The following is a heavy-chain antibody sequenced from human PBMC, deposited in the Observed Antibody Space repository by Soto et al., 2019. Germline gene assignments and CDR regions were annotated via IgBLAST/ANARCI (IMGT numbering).Heavy chain of an antibody. Sequence: GSLRLSCASSGFTFSSYAMSWVRQAPGKGLEWVSAISGSGGSTYYADSVKGRFTISRDNSKNTLYLQMNSLRAEDTAVYYCAKSFYGSGSHRFDPWGQGTLVTVSS. CDR1: GFTFSSYA. D-gene: IGHD3-10*01. CDR3: AKSFYGSGSHRFDP. V-gene: IGHV3-23*01. CDR2: ISGSGGST. J-gene: IGHJ5*02.